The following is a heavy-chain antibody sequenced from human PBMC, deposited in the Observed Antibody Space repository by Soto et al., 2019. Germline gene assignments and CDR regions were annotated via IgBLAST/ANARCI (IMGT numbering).Heavy chain of an antibody. CDR3: ARTPDI. J-gene: IGHJ3*02. Sequence: SETLSLTCTVSSASISSSSYTWGWIRQPPGKGLEWIGNIYHSGSTYYNPSLKSRVTISVDRSKNQFSLKLSSVTAADTAVYYCARTPDIWGQGTMVTVSS. V-gene: IGHV4-30-2*01. CDR1: SASISSSSYT. CDR2: IYHSGST.